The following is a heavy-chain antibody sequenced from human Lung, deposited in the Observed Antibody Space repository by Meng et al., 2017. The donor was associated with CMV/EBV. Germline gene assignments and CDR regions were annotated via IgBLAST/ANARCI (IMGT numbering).Heavy chain of an antibody. Sequence: ESLKISXTVSGGSINNYYWSWIRQPPGKGLEWIGYIYYSGSTNYNPSLKSRVTISVDTSKNQFSLKLSSVTAADTAVYFCARIYCSSTSCYIDYWGQGTLVTVSS. CDR3: ARIYCSSTSCYIDY. V-gene: IGHV4-59*01. CDR1: GGSINNYY. D-gene: IGHD2-2*01. J-gene: IGHJ4*02. CDR2: IYYSGST.